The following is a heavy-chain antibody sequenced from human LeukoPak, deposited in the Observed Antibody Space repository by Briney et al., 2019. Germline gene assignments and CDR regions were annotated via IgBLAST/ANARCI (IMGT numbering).Heavy chain of an antibody. D-gene: IGHD2-8*01. Sequence: HPGGSLRLSCAASGFTFSSYAMHWVRQAPGKGLEWVAVISYDGSNKYYADSVKGRFTISRDNSKNTLYLQMNSLRAEDTAVYYCARDPIIVLMVYALDYWGQGTLVTVSS. V-gene: IGHV3-30*04. CDR2: ISYDGSNK. J-gene: IGHJ4*02. CDR1: GFTFSSYA. CDR3: ARDPIIVLMVYALDY.